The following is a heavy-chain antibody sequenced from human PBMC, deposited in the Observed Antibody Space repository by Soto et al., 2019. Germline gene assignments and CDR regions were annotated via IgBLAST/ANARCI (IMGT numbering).Heavy chain of an antibody. CDR3: AKGKVAYDNSGLQYFYYFPMNV. CDR2: ISGGGGTT. D-gene: IGHD3-22*01. CDR1: EFTFSSYA. J-gene: IGHJ6*02. V-gene: IGHV3-23*01. Sequence: WSLRLSGAASEFTFSSYAVNWVRQAPGKGLEWVSVISGGGGTTYYADSVKGRFRISRDNSKNTLYLQMNSLRVEDTAVYYCAKGKVAYDNSGLQYFYYFPMNVWGQGTTVTVSS.